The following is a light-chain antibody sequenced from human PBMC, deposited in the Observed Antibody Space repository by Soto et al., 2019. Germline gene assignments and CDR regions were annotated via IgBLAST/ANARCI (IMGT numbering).Light chain of an antibody. CDR2: WAS. CDR3: QQDESTPHT. CDR1: QSVLYNSNNKNY. Sequence: DIVMTQSPDSLAVSLGERATINCKSSQSVLYNSNNKNYLAWYQQRPGQPHKLLIYWASTRESGVPDRFSGSGAGTDCPLTITSLQAEDFAVYDFQQDESTPHTVGQGTKLEIK. J-gene: IGKJ2*01. V-gene: IGKV4-1*01.